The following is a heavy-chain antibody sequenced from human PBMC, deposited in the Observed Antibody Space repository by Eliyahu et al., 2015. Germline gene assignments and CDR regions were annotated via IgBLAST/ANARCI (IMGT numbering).Heavy chain of an antibody. D-gene: IGHD2-2*02. J-gene: IGHJ4*02. CDR2: ISSSSSYI. Sequence: KPGGSLRLSCAASGFTFSRFSLSWVRQAPGKGLEWVSYISSSSSYIYYADSVKGRFTVSRDNAKNSLFLQMNNLTAEDTALYYCARAEDFIPSDLDYWGQGTLVTVSS. CDR1: GFTFSRFS. V-gene: IGHV3-21*01. CDR3: ARAEDFIPSDLDY.